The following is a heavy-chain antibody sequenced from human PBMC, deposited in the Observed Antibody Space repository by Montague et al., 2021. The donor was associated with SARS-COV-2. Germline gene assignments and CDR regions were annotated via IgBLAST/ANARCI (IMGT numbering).Heavy chain of an antibody. D-gene: IGHD1-14*01. CDR1: GFSLSTSGMC. CDR3: ARTYVPGAFDI. CDR2: XDWDDDK. J-gene: IGHJ3*02. V-gene: IGHV2-70*11. Sequence: PALVKPTQTLTLTCTFSGFSLSTSGMCVSWIRQPPGKALEWLSRXDWDDDKYYSASLKTRLTISKDTSKNQVVLTMTNMDLVDTATYYCARTYVPGAFDIWGQGTMVTVSS.